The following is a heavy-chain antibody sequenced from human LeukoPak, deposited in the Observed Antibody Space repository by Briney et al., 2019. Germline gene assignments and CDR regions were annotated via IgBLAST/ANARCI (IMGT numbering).Heavy chain of an antibody. D-gene: IGHD1-26*01. CDR3: ARGGYGGQRAFDY. Sequence: GGSLRLSCAASGLTFSGSAIHWVRQASGKGLEWVGRIRDKANSYAAAYAASVTGRFTISRDNSKNTLYLQMNSLRAEDTAVYYCARGGYGGQRAFDYWGQGTLVTVSS. CDR1: GLTFSGSA. CDR2: IRDKANSYAA. V-gene: IGHV3-73*01. J-gene: IGHJ4*02.